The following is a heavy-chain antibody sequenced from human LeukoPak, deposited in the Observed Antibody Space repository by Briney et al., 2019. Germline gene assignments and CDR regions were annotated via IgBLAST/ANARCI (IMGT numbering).Heavy chain of an antibody. V-gene: IGHV3-30*18. D-gene: IGHD6-6*01. Sequence: GGSLRLSCAASGFTFSSYVMHWVRQAPGKGLEWVAVISYDGSNKYYADSVKGRFTISRDNSKNTLYLQMNSLRAEDTAVYYCAKVGGSSSLGGDYWGQGTLVTVSS. CDR1: GFTFSSYV. CDR3: AKVGGSSSLGGDY. J-gene: IGHJ4*02. CDR2: ISYDGSNK.